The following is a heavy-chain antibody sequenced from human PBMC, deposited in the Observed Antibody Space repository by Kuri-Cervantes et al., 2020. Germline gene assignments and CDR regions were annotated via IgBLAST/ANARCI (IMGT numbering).Heavy chain of an antibody. CDR3: ARRRPAANPHYFEY. J-gene: IGHJ4*02. V-gene: IGHV3-23*01. CDR2: ISGGGETT. D-gene: IGHD2-2*01. CDR1: GLSIYV. Sequence: GGSLRLSCEVSGLSIYVRNWVRLAAGKGLEWVSVISGGGETTYYADSVKGRFTISRDNSKNTLFLQMYGLRTEDTAVYYCARRRPAANPHYFEYWGQGTLVTVSS.